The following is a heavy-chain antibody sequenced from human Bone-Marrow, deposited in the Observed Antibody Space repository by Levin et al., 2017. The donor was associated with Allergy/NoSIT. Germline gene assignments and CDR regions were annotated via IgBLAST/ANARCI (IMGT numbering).Heavy chain of an antibody. CDR1: GGSVSSGSYY. D-gene: IGHD6-19*01. V-gene: IGHV4-61*01. J-gene: IGHJ4*02. Sequence: PSETLSLTCTVSGGSVSSGSYYWSWIRQPPGKGLEWIGYIYYSGSTNYNPSLKSRVTISVDTSKNQFSLKLSSVTAADTAVYYCARRSSGWYKFDYWGQGTLVTVSS. CDR2: IYYSGST. CDR3: ARRSSGWYKFDY.